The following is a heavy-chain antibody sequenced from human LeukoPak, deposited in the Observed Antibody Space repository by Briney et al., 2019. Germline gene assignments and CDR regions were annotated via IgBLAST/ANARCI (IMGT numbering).Heavy chain of an antibody. CDR2: IYYSGST. Sequence: SETLSLTCTVSGGSVSSGSYYWSWIRQPPGKGLEWIGYIYYSGSTNYNPSLKSRVTISVDTSKNQFSLKLSSVTAADTAVYYCARGTGDFWSGYSSPLFDPWGQGTLVTVSS. D-gene: IGHD3-3*01. CDR3: ARGTGDFWSGYSSPLFDP. J-gene: IGHJ5*02. V-gene: IGHV4-61*01. CDR1: GGSVSSGSYY.